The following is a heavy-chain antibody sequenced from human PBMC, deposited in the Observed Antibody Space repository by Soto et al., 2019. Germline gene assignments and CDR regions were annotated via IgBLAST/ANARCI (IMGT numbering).Heavy chain of an antibody. CDR3: ARGIAAAGTDAFDI. J-gene: IGHJ3*02. CDR1: GGSISSYY. D-gene: IGHD6-13*01. CDR2: IYYSGST. Sequence: KPSETLSLTCTVSGGSISSYYWSWIRQPPGKGLEWIGYIYYSGSTNYNPSLKSRVTISVDTSKNQFSLKLSSVTAADTAVYYCARGIAAAGTDAFDIWGQGTMVTVSS. V-gene: IGHV4-59*01.